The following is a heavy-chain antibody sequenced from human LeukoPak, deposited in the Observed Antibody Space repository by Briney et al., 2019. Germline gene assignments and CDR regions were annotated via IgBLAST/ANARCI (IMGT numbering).Heavy chain of an antibody. Sequence: SETLSLTCTVSGGSISSSSYYWGWIRQPPGKGLEWIGSIYYSGSTYYNPSLKSRVTISVDTSKNQFSLKLSSVTAADTAVYYCARDSGYCSSTSCFYAFDIWGQGTMVTVSS. CDR1: GGSISSSSYY. V-gene: IGHV4-39*07. D-gene: IGHD2-2*01. J-gene: IGHJ3*02. CDR2: IYYSGST. CDR3: ARDSGYCSSTSCFYAFDI.